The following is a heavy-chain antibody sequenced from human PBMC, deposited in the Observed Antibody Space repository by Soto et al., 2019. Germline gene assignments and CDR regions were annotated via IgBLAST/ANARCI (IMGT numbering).Heavy chain of an antibody. J-gene: IGHJ4*02. CDR1: GFTFSNYA. V-gene: IGHV3-23*01. CDR2: VSGSGGST. D-gene: IGHD6-13*01. CDR3: AKDQGSSWYEIDY. Sequence: EVQLLESGGGLVQPGGSLRLSCAASGFTFSNYAVTWVRQAPGNGLEWVSTVSGSGGSTYYADSVKGRFTISRDNSSNTRYLQMNSLRAEDTAVYYCAKDQGSSWYEIDYWGQGTLVTVSS.